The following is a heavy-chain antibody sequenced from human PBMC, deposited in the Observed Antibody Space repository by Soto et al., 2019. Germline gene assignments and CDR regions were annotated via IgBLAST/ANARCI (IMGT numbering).Heavy chain of an antibody. CDR1: GFTFSSYA. CDR2: ISGSGGST. D-gene: IGHD3-10*01. V-gene: IGHV3-23*01. CDR3: AKGSGRPVVRGVTLFDY. Sequence: EVQLLESGGGLVQPGGSLRLSCAASGFTFSSYAMSWVRQAPGKGLEWVSAISGSGGSTYYADSVKGRFTISRDNSKNTLYLQMNSLRAEDTAVYYCAKGSGRPVVRGVTLFDYWGQGTLVTVSS. J-gene: IGHJ4*02.